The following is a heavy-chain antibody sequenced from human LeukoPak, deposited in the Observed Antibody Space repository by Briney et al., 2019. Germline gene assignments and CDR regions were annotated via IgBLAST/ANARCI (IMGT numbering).Heavy chain of an antibody. CDR1: GGTFSKYT. Sequence: SVKVYCKASGGTFSKYTISWVRQRPGQGLEWMGGITPLFGTANYAQKFQGRVTITADESASTAYMELSSLRSEDTAVYYCARDSSGIRSLIAHWGQGTLVTVSS. J-gene: IGHJ1*01. D-gene: IGHD6-13*01. V-gene: IGHV1-69*13. CDR3: ARDSSGIRSLIAH. CDR2: ITPLFGTA.